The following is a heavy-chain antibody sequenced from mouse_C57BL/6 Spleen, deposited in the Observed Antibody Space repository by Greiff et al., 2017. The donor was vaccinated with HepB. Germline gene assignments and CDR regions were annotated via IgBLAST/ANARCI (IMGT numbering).Heavy chain of an antibody. CDR3: ARGTTVVAPYYAMDY. CDR2: ISSGGSYT. Sequence: EVKLVESGGDLVKPGGSLKLSCAASGFTFSSYGMSWVRQTPDKRLEWVATISSGGSYTYYPDSVKGRFTISRDNAKNTLYLQMSSLKSEDTAMYYCARGTTVVAPYYAMDYWGQGTSVTVSS. D-gene: IGHD1-1*01. V-gene: IGHV5-6*01. CDR1: GFTFSSYG. J-gene: IGHJ4*01.